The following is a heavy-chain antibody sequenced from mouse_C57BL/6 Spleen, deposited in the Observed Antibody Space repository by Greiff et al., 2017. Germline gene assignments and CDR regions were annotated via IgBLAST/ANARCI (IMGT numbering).Heavy chain of an antibody. CDR1: GFTFSDYG. V-gene: IGHV5-17*01. Sequence: EVQLVESGGGLVKPGGSLKLSCAASGFTFSDYGMHWVRQAPEKGLEWVAYISSGSSTIYYADTVKGRFTITRDNAKNTLFLQMTRLTSEDTAMDYCARRGRLQDYAMDYWGQGTSVTVSS. CDR2: ISSGSSTI. CDR3: ARRGRLQDYAMDY. J-gene: IGHJ4*01. D-gene: IGHD2-13*01.